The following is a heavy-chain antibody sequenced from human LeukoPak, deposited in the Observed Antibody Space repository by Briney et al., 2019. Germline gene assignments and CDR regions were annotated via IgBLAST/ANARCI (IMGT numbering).Heavy chain of an antibody. J-gene: IGHJ4*02. CDR3: ARRGTSVRY. V-gene: IGHV4-39*01. D-gene: IGHD2-15*01. Sequence: SCKASGGTFSSYAISWIRQPPGKGLEWIGSIYYSGSTYYNPSLKSRVTISVDTSKNQFSLKLSSVTAADTAVYYCARRGTSVRYWGQGTLVTVSS. CDR1: GGTFSSYAI. CDR2: IYYSGST.